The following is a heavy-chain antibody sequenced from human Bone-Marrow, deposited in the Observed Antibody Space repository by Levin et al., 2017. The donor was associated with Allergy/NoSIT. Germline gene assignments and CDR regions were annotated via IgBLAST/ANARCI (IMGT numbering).Heavy chain of an antibody. Sequence: GGSLRLSCAASGFTFSSYTMNWVRQAPGKGLEWVSYISSGGSAIYYADSVKGRFTISRDNANNSLYLQMNSLRAEDTAVYYCARDRSQQRVPSHFDDWGQGTLVTVSS. D-gene: IGHD6-13*01. CDR1: GFTFSSYT. CDR3: ARDRSQQRVPSHFDD. V-gene: IGHV3-48*01. CDR2: ISSGGSAI. J-gene: IGHJ4*02.